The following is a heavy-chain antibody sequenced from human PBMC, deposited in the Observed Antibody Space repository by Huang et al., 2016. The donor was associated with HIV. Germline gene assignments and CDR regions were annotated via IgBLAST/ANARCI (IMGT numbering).Heavy chain of an antibody. Sequence: QVQLVESGGGVVQPGGSLRLSCGASGFIFDNFGMHWVRQAPGKGMEGVALIRSDGSNEYNGESVKGRFSISRDNFENMVYLQMNSLGDGDTAIYYCARAVDGFNSKGFYMDVWGKGTAVIVSS. D-gene: IGHD5-12*01. J-gene: IGHJ6*03. V-gene: IGHV3-30*02. CDR3: ARAVDGFNSKGFYMDV. CDR1: GFIFDNFG. CDR2: IRSDGSNE.